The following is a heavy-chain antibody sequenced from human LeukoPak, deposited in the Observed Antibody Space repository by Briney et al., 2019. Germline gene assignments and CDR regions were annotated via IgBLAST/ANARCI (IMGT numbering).Heavy chain of an antibody. D-gene: IGHD4-17*01. CDR3: ARGGDRFDY. CDR2: IYYSGST. CDR1: GGSISSYY. V-gene: IGHV4-59*01. Sequence: SETLSLTCTVSGGSISSYYRSWIRQPPGKGLEWIGYIYYSGSTNYNPSLKSRVTLSVGTSKNQFSLKLSSVTAADTAVYYCARGGDRFDYWGQGTLVTVSS. J-gene: IGHJ4*02.